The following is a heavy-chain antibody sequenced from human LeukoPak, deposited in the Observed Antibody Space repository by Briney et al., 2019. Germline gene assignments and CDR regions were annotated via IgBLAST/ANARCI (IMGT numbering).Heavy chain of an antibody. CDR2: IYDSGST. D-gene: IGHD5-18*01. CDR1: GGSIDSWY. CDR3: ARDRLTAVDKNGMDV. J-gene: IGHJ6*02. Sequence: PSETLSLTCTASGGSIDSWYWSWIRQPPGKGLEWIGYIYDSGSTNYNPSLKSRVTISLDMSKNNFSLKLTSVTAADTAVYYCARDRLTAVDKNGMDVWGQGTTVTVSS. V-gene: IGHV4-59*01.